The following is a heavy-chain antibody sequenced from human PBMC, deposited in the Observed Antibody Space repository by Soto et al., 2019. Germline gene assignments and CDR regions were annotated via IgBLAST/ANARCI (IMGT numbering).Heavy chain of an antibody. CDR2: ISYDGSKK. CDR1: GFTFSSYG. CDR3: AKDLNPWGGATSHWYYGMDV. D-gene: IGHD3-16*01. Sequence: QVQLVESGGGVVQPGRSLRLSCAASGFTFSSYGMHWVRQAPGKGLEWVAVISYDGSKKYYEDSVKGRFNISRDNSKNTLYLLMNSLRAEDTAVYYCAKDLNPWGGATSHWYYGMDVWGQGTTVTVSS. J-gene: IGHJ6*02. V-gene: IGHV3-30*18.